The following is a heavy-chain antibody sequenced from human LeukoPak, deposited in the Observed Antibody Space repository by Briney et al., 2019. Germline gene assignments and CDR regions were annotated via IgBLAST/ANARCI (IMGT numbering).Heavy chain of an antibody. Sequence: KTSETLSLTCTVSGGSISSSSYYWGWIRQPPGKGLEWIGSIYYSGSTYYNPSLKSRVTISVDTSKNQFSLKLSSVTAADTAVYYCARQSGIAVAGQPFDYWGQGTLVTVSS. V-gene: IGHV4-39*01. CDR3: ARQSGIAVAGQPFDY. D-gene: IGHD6-19*01. J-gene: IGHJ4*02. CDR1: GGSISSSSYY. CDR2: IYYSGST.